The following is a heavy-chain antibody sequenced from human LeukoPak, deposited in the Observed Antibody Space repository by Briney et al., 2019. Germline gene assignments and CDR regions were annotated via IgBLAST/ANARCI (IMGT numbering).Heavy chain of an antibody. Sequence: GGSLSLSCAASGFTFSNYWMSWVRQAPGKGLEWVANIKQDGSEKYYVDSVKGRFTISRDNAKNSLYLQMNSLRAEDTAVYYCARLRDYCSGGSCYYFDYWGQGTLVTVSS. V-gene: IGHV3-7*01. D-gene: IGHD2-15*01. CDR2: IKQDGSEK. CDR3: ARLRDYCSGGSCYYFDY. CDR1: GFTFSNYW. J-gene: IGHJ4*02.